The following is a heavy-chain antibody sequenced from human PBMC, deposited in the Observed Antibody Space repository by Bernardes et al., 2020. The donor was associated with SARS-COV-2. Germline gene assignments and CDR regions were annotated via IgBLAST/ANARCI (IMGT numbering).Heavy chain of an antibody. V-gene: IGHV3-30*18. Sequence: GSSLKLCCASSGFTFTNYGMHWVRRAPGKGLEWVAFISYEVSKKYYLASLKGRFTISRDSSKTTLYLQMNSLRDDDTAVYYCVKRRAIFELWAGNFDYGGQGTMVTVSS. CDR2: ISYEVSKK. D-gene: IGHD5-18*01. CDR1: GFTFTNYG. J-gene: IGHJ4*02. CDR3: VKRRAIFELWAGNFDY.